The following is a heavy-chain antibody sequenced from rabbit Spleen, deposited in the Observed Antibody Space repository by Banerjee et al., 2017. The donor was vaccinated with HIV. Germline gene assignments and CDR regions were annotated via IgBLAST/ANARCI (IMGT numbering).Heavy chain of an antibody. J-gene: IGHJ2*01. D-gene: IGHD1-1*01. Sequence: QEQLEESGGDLVKPEGSLTLTCTASGFSFSGAYDMCWVRQAPGKGLEWIACIDTNDGDTDYANWPKGRFTISKTSSTTVTLQMTSLTAADTATYFCARNYVNAFDPWGPGTLVTVS. CDR1: GFSFSGAYD. CDR3: ARNYVNAFDP. CDR2: IDTNDGDT. V-gene: IGHV1S45*01.